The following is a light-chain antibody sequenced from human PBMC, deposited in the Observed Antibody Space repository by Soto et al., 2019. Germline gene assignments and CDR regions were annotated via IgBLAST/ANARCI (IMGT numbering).Light chain of an antibody. V-gene: IGKV1-5*03. CDR1: QNINRW. CDR2: KAS. CDR3: LQYNVYPLT. Sequence: DIQMTQSPSTLSASVGDRVTITCRASQNINRWLAWYQRRPGKAPNLLIHKASTLEAGVPSSFSGSASGTEFTLNSRSMQPYDFAAYFCLQYNVYPLTVRGGTNVEIK. J-gene: IGKJ4*02.